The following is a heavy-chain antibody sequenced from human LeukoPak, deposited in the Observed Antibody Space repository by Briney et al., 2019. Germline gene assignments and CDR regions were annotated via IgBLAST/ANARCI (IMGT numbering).Heavy chain of an antibody. Sequence: GGSLRLSCAASGFTVSRNYMSWVRHAPREGLEWVSVIYSGGHTYYAASLKGRFTISRDNSKNTLYLQMNSLRAEDTAVYYCARGYDFWSGIPFDYSGQGTLVTVSS. CDR1: GFTVSRNY. CDR3: ARGYDFWSGIPFDY. CDR2: IYSGGHT. J-gene: IGHJ4*02. V-gene: IGHV3-66*02. D-gene: IGHD3-3*01.